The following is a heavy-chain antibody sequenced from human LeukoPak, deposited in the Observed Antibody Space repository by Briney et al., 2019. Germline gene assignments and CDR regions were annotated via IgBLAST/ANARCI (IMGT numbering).Heavy chain of an antibody. V-gene: IGHV3-30-3*01. J-gene: IGHJ5*02. CDR3: ARGLGGYYDSSGYSAYNWFDP. CDR2: ISYDGSNK. CDR1: GFTFSAYA. D-gene: IGHD3-22*01. Sequence: GRSLRLSCAASGFTFSAYAMHWVRQAPGKGLEWVALISYDGSNKYYADSVKGRFTISRDNSKNTLFLRMNSLRAEDTAVYYCARGLGGYYDSSGYSAYNWFDPWGQGTLVTVSS.